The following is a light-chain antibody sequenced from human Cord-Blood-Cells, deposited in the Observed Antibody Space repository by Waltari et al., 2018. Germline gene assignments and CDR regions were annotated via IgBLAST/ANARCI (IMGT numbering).Light chain of an antibody. V-gene: IGLV2-14*03. CDR2: DVS. CDR1: SSDVGGYNY. CDR3: SSYTSSSTLNYV. Sequence: QSVLTQPASVSGSPGQSITISCTGTSSDVGGYNYVSWYKQHPGKAPKLMIYDVSNRPSGVSNRVSGSKSGNTASLTISGLQAEDEADYYCSSYTSSSTLNYVFGTGTKVTVL. J-gene: IGLJ1*01.